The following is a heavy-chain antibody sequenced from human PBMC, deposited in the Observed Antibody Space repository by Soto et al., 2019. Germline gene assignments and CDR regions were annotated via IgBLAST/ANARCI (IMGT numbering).Heavy chain of an antibody. CDR2: ISAYNGNT. CDR1: GYTFTSYG. Sequence: GTSVKVSCKACGYTFTSYGISWVRQAPEQGLEWMGWISAYNGNTNYAQKLQGRVTMTTDTSTSTAYMELRSLRSDDTAVYYCARDYYDSWPFDYWGQGTLITVSS. J-gene: IGHJ4*02. CDR3: ARDYYDSWPFDY. V-gene: IGHV1-18*01. D-gene: IGHD3-22*01.